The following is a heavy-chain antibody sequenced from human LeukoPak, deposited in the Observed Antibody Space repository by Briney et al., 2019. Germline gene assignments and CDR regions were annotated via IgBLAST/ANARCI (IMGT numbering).Heavy chain of an antibody. V-gene: IGHV3-21*04. CDR2: ISSSSYI. CDR1: GFTFSSYS. CDR3: AKRRSAAADYSLDY. J-gene: IGHJ4*02. D-gene: IGHD2-2*01. Sequence: GGSLRLSCAASGFTFSSYSMNWVRQAPGKGLEWVSSISSSSYIYYADSVKGRFTISRDNAKNSLYLQMNSLRAEDTAVYYCAKRRSAAADYSLDYWGQGTLVTVSS.